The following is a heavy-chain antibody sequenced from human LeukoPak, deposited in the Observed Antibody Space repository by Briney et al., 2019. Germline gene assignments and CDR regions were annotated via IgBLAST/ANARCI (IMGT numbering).Heavy chain of an antibody. CDR3: AKGDTPMVRRYYFGY. CDR1: GFTFSSYA. CDR2: ISGSGGST. D-gene: IGHD5-18*01. V-gene: IGHV3-23*01. J-gene: IGHJ4*02. Sequence: GGSLRLSCAASGFTFSSYAMSWVRQGPEKGLEWVSVISGSGGSTYYADSVKGRFTISRDNSKNTLYLQINSLRAEDTAVYYCAKGDTPMVRRYYFGYWGQGTLVTVSS.